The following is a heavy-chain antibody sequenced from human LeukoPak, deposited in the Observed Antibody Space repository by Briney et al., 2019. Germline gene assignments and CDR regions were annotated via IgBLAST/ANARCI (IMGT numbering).Heavy chain of an antibody. J-gene: IGHJ4*02. CDR2: IYASGTT. CDR3: GGRAF. Sequence: SETLSLTCTVSGGSISSNCWSWIRQPPGKGLEWIGCIYASGTTNYNPSLKGRLTISVDTSNSQFSLTVRSVTAADTAVYYCGGRAFWGQGTLVTVSS. CDR1: GGSISSNC. V-gene: IGHV4-4*09.